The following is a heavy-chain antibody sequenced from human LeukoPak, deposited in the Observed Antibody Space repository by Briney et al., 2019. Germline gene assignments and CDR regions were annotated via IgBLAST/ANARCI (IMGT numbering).Heavy chain of an antibody. Sequence: SETLSLTCTVSGGSISSSSYYWGWIRQPPGKGLEWIGSIYYSGSTYYNPSLKSRVTISVDTSKNQFSLKLSSVTAADTAVYYCARDLGSSFYWGQGTLVTVSS. CDR3: ARDLGSSFY. D-gene: IGHD6-13*01. V-gene: IGHV4-39*07. CDR1: GGSISSSSYY. J-gene: IGHJ4*02. CDR2: IYYSGST.